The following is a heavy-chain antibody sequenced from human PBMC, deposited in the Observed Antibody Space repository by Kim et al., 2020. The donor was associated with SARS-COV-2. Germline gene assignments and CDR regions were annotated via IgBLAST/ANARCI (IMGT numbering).Heavy chain of an antibody. CDR1: GFTFSSYG. CDR3: AKDLRGSSSLNPSNYNW. Sequence: GGSLRLSCAASGFTFSSYGMHWVRQAPGKGLEWVAVIWYDGSTKYYADSVKGRFTISRDNSKNTLYLQMNSLRAEDTAVYYCAKDLRGSSSLNPSNYNW. V-gene: IGHV3-33*06. D-gene: IGHD6-6*01. J-gene: IGHJ5*01. CDR2: IWYDGSTK.